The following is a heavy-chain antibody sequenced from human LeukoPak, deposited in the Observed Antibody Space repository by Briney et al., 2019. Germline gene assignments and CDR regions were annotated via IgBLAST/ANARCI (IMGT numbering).Heavy chain of an antibody. Sequence: PGGSLRLSCAASGFTFSSYWMSWVRQAPGKGLEWVANIKQDGSEKYYVDSVKGRFTISRDNAKNSLYLQMNSLRAEDTAVYYCARFVRIVGASPDDAFDIWGQGTVVTVSS. D-gene: IGHD1-26*01. CDR3: ARFVRIVGASPDDAFDI. CDR1: GFTFSSYW. J-gene: IGHJ3*02. V-gene: IGHV3-7*01. CDR2: IKQDGSEK.